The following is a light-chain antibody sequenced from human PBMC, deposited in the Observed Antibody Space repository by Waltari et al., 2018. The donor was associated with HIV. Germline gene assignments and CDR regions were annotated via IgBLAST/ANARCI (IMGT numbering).Light chain of an antibody. V-gene: IGLV1-47*01. Sequence: QSVLTQPPSASGTPGQRVTISCSGSSSNIGSKDVYWYQQLTGTAPKLLMYWNSQRPSGVPDRFSGSQSATSASLSISGLRSEDEADYYCAAWDDSVSVPVCGGWTKLPVL. CDR1: SSNIGSKD. CDR3: AAWDDSVSVPV. J-gene: IGLJ2*01. CDR2: WNS.